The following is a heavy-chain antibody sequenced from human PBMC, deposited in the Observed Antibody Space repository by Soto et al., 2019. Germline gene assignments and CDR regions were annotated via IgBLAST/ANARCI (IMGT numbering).Heavy chain of an antibody. CDR1: GTSFTSYG. J-gene: IGHJ4*02. Sequence: QVQLVQSGAAVRKPGASVNVSCQASGTSFTSYGIHWVRQAPGQGLEWMGGFVPMFSSSNYAQKFQDRLTIVADESTNTAYMELSSLRADDSAIYYCARTGGTYYFDHCGQGTLVTVSS. V-gene: IGHV1-69*01. D-gene: IGHD1-1*01. CDR3: ARTGGTYYFDH. CDR2: FVPMFSSS.